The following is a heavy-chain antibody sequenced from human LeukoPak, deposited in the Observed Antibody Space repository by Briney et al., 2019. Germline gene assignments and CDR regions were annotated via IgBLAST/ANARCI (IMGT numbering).Heavy chain of an antibody. J-gene: IGHJ4*02. V-gene: IGHV4-31*03. Sequence: SETLSLTCTVSGGSISSGGYYWSWIRQHPGKGLEWIGYIYHSGSTYYNPSLKSRVTISVDTSKNQFSLKLSSVTAADTAVYYCARERIYDTPHYFDYWGQGTLVTVSS. CDR2: IYHSGST. D-gene: IGHD3-9*01. CDR3: ARERIYDTPHYFDY. CDR1: GGSISSGGYY.